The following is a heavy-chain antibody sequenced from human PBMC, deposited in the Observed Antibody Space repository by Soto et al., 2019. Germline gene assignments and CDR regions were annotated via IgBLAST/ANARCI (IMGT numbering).Heavy chain of an antibody. D-gene: IGHD3-10*01. V-gene: IGHV3-23*01. Sequence: GSLRLSCAASGFTFSSYAMSWVRQAPGKGLEWVSSISGSGGGTYYADSVKGRFTISRDNSKNTLSLQMNSLRAEDTAVYYCAKSRGSGSYFNPSDAFDFWGQGTMVTVSS. CDR2: ISGSGGGT. CDR1: GFTFSSYA. CDR3: AKSRGSGSYFNPSDAFDF. J-gene: IGHJ3*01.